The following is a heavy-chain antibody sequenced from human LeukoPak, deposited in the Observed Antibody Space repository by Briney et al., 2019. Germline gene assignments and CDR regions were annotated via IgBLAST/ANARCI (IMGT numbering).Heavy chain of an antibody. D-gene: IGHD6-6*01. Sequence: PSETLSLTCAVYGGSFSGYYWSWIRQPPGKGLEWIGEINHSGSTSYNPSLKSRVTISVDTSKNQFSLKLSSVTAADTTVYYCARNGHSSYRLINNWFDPWGQGTLVTVSS. V-gene: IGHV4-34*01. CDR2: INHSGST. CDR3: ARNGHSSYRLINNWFDP. CDR1: GGSFSGYY. J-gene: IGHJ5*02.